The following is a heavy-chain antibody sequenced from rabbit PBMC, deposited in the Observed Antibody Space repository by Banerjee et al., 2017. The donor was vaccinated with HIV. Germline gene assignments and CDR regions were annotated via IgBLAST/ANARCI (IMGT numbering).Heavy chain of an antibody. D-gene: IGHD6-1*01. CDR1: GFDFSSNG. J-gene: IGHJ3*01. CDR3: ASSAGYAYAAFGL. V-gene: IGHV1S45*01. CDR2: VGSSGST. Sequence: QQQLVESGGGLVKPGASLTLTCKASGFDFSSNGISWVRQAPGKGLEWIACVGSSGSTYYASWAKGRFTISKTSSTTVTLQMTSLTAADTATYFCASSAGYAYAAFGLWGQGTLVTVS.